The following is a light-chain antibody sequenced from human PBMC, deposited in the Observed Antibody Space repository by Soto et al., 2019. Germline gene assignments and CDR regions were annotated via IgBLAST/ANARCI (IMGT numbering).Light chain of an antibody. V-gene: IGKV3-20*01. CDR2: GAS. Sequence: ETVLTQSRGTLSLSPGSRSTLTCRASQSVSSSYLAWYQQKPGQAPRLLIYGASSRATGIPDRFSGIESGTDFTLTISRLQPEECAVYYCQQYGSSPTFGQGTRLEIK. CDR1: QSVSSSY. J-gene: IGKJ5*01. CDR3: QQYGSSPT.